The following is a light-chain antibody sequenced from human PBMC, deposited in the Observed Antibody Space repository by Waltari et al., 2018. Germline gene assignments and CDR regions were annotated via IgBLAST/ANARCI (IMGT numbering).Light chain of an antibody. J-gene: IGKJ4*01. Sequence: ELVLTQSPATLSLSPGERATLPCRASQSVSSYLAWYQQKPGQAPRLLIYDASNRATGIPARFSGSGSGTDFTLTISSLETEDYAHYYCQQRSNWPLTFGGGTKVEIK. V-gene: IGKV3-11*01. CDR2: DAS. CDR3: QQRSNWPLT. CDR1: QSVSSY.